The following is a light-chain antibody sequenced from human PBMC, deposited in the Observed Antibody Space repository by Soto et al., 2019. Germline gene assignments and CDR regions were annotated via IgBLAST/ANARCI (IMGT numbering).Light chain of an antibody. V-gene: IGLV2-14*01. J-gene: IGLJ2*01. CDR1: SSDIGGYKY. Sequence: QSALTQPASVSGSPGQSITISCTGTSSDIGGYKYVSWYQQHPGKAPKLIIYEVTNRPSGVSDRFSGSMSGNTASLTISGLQAEDEAEYYCSSYTFYRTPLLFGEGTKLAV. CDR2: EVT. CDR3: SSYTFYRTPLL.